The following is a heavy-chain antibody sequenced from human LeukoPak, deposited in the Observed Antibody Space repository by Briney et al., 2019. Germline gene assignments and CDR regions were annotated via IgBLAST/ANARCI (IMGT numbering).Heavy chain of an antibody. D-gene: IGHD1-7*01. V-gene: IGHV3-7*03. CDR3: ARWDIRGTAHQLDY. J-gene: IGHJ4*02. Sequence: GGSLRLSCAASGFTLSRHWMSWVRQAPGKGLEWVANINQDGSATYYVASVKGRFTISRDNAKNSMYLQMNSLRAEDTAAYYCARWDIRGTAHQLDYWGQGTLVTVSS. CDR1: GFTLSRHW. CDR2: INQDGSAT.